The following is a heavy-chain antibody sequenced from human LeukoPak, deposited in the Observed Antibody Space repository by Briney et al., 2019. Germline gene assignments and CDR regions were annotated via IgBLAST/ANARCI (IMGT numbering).Heavy chain of an antibody. CDR3: ARDHHRRLYDSQARYTFDF. D-gene: IGHD3-22*01. J-gene: IGHJ3*01. Sequence: GGSLSLSCAASGFTFSSYSMNWVRQAPGKGLEWVSYISSSGSTIYYADSVKGRFTISRDNAKNSLYLQMNSLRAEDTAVYYCARDHHRRLYDSQARYTFDFWGQGTMVTVSS. CDR1: GFTFSSYS. CDR2: ISSSGSTI. V-gene: IGHV3-48*01.